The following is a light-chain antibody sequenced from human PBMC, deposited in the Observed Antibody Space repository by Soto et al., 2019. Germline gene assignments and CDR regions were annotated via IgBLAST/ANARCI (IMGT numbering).Light chain of an antibody. V-gene: IGLV2-23*01. CDR3: TSYAHGVV. CDR2: EGS. Sequence: HSALTQPASVSGSPGQSITLSCTRTSSGLESYNLVSWYQHHPGKAPKLMIYEGSQRPSWVSDRFSGSRSGNTASLTISGLQAEDGAASDCTSYAHGVVFGGGTKLTVL. J-gene: IGLJ2*01. CDR1: SSGLESYNL.